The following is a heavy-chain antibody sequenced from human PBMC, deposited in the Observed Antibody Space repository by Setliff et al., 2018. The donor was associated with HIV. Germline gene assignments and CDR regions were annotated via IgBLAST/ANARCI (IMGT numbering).Heavy chain of an antibody. D-gene: IGHD3-9*01. CDR1: GGSLTNYY. CDR3: ARAQLRYLANDFYFDF. J-gene: IGHJ4*02. Sequence: PSETLSLTCTLYGGSLTNYYWTWIRQSPEKGLEWIGEIVDSGSTNYSPSLKSRVTISLDTSKSQFSLKVSSVTAADAAVYYCARAQLRYLANDFYFDFWGQGTPVTVSS. CDR2: IVDSGST. V-gene: IGHV4-34*12.